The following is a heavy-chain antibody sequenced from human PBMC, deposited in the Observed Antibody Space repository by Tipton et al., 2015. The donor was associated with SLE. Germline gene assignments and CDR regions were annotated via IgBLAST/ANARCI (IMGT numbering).Heavy chain of an antibody. V-gene: IGHV4-39*07. CDR3: ARRAFWSGSGV. D-gene: IGHD3-3*01. J-gene: IGHJ6*02. Sequence: TLSLTCTVSGGSISSGDYYWSWIRQPPGKGLEWIGEINHSGSTNYNPSLKSRVTISVDTSKNQFSLKLSSVTAADTAVYYCARRAFWSGSGVWGQGTTVTVSS. CDR1: GGSISSGDYY. CDR2: INHSGST.